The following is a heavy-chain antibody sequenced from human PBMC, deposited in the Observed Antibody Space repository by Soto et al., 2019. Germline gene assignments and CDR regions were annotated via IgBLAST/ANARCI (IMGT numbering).Heavy chain of an antibody. CDR2: IIPIFGTA. CDR3: AHPQTRSSTGDYYYGMDV. Sequence: GASVKVSCKASGGNFSSYAISWVRQAPGQGLEWMGGIIPIFGTANYAQKFKGRVTITADESTSTAYMGLSSLRSEDKAVYYCAHPQTRSSTGDYYYGMDVWGQGTTVTVSS. CDR1: GGNFSSYA. V-gene: IGHV1-69*13. D-gene: IGHD2-2*01. J-gene: IGHJ6*02.